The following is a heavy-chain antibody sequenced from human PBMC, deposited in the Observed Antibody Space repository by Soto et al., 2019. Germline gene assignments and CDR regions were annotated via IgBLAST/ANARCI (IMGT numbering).Heavy chain of an antibody. J-gene: IGHJ4*02. V-gene: IGHV4-31*03. CDR1: GLTISSASYY. Sequence: QVLLQESGPGLMKPSQTLSLTCTVSGLTISSASYYWSWIRQHPGKGLEWVGNIYYNGSTYYSPYLKGRVTLWVDTSKNQFSLRLASVTAADTAVYYCARYRISGSWSKFDYWGQGTLVTVSS. CDR2: IYYNGST. D-gene: IGHD6-13*01. CDR3: ARYRISGSWSKFDY.